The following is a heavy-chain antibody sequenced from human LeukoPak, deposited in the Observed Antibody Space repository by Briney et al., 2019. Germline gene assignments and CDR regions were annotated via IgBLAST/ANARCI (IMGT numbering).Heavy chain of an antibody. CDR1: GFTFSSYA. D-gene: IGHD5-24*01. Sequence: GGSLRLSCAASGFTFSSYAMLWVRQAPGKGLEWVAVISYDGSNKYYADSVKGRFTISRDNSKNTLYLQMNSLRAEDTAVYYCARVRDGKTYYYYGMDVWGQGTTVTVSS. V-gene: IGHV3-30*04. CDR2: ISYDGSNK. CDR3: ARVRDGKTYYYYGMDV. J-gene: IGHJ6*02.